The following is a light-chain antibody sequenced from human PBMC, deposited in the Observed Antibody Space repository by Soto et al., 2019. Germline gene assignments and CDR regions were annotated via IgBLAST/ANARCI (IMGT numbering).Light chain of an antibody. CDR2: DAS. Sequence: EIVLTHSPPTLSLSRLERDPLXCRTSQSVSSYLAWYQQKPGQAPRLLIYDASNRATGIPDRFSGSGSGTDFTLTISRLEPEDFAVYYCQQYGSSPLITFGQGTRLENK. V-gene: IGKV3-20*01. CDR3: QQYGSSPLIT. J-gene: IGKJ5*01. CDR1: QSVSSY.